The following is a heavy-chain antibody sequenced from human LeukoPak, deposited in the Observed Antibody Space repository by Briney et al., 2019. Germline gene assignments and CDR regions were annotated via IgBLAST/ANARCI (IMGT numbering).Heavy chain of an antibody. J-gene: IGHJ3*02. V-gene: IGHV3-7*01. CDR1: GFTFSSYW. Sequence: GGSLRLSCVASGFTFSSYWMSWVRQAPGKGLEWVANIKQDGSEKYYVDSVKGRFTISRDNAKNSLYLQMNSLRAEDTAVYYCAREGRRGAFDIWGQGTMVTVSS. CDR2: IKQDGSEK. CDR3: AREGRRGAFDI.